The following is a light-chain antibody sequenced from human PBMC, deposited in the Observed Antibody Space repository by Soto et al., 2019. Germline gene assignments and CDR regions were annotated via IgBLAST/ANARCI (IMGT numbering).Light chain of an antibody. CDR1: STDVGGYNY. Sequence: LAQPSSVSGSPGQSITISCTGTSTDVGGYNYVSWYQHHPGKGPKLIIYEVSNQPSGVSDRFSGSKSGNKASLIISNLEAEDESDYYCGSYTSTDTPVVFGTGTKVTVL. CDR2: EVS. CDR3: GSYTSTDTPVV. V-gene: IGLV2-14*01. J-gene: IGLJ1*01.